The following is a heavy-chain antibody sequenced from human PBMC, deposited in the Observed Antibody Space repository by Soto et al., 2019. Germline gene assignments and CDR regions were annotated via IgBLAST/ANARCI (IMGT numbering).Heavy chain of an antibody. V-gene: IGHV1-18*04. J-gene: IGHJ6*02. D-gene: IGHD3-9*01. CDR1: GYTFTSYG. Sequence: QVQLVQSGAEVKKPGASVKVSCKASGYTFTSYGISWVRQAPGQGLEWMGWISAYNGNTNSAQNHQGRVTMTTDTSTSTDYKELRSLRSDDTTVYYWSRTLLPYDHLTGYFAYYYYYAMDFWFQESTVTDS. CDR3: SRTLLPYDHLTGYFAYYYYYAMDF. CDR2: ISAYNGNT.